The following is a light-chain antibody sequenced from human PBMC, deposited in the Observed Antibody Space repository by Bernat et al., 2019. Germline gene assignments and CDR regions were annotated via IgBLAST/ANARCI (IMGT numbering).Light chain of an antibody. CDR3: QQYGSTPPT. CDR2: GAS. Sequence: EIVLTQSPGTLSLSPGQRATLSCRASQSVSNTYLAWYRQKPGQAPRLLISGASSRASGVPDGLTGGGSGTVFTLTIDRLEPEDFAVYYCQQYGSTPPTFGQGTRLEIK. CDR1: QSVSNTY. J-gene: IGKJ5*01. V-gene: IGKV3-20*01.